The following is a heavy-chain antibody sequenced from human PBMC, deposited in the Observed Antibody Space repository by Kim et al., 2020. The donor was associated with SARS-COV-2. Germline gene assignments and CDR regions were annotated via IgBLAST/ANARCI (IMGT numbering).Heavy chain of an antibody. Sequence: YAQKFQGRVTMTRDTSTSTVYMELSSLRSEDTAVYYCARDDSEMVRGVMVWGQGTLVTVSS. CDR3: ARDDSEMVRGVMV. J-gene: IGHJ4*02. D-gene: IGHD3-10*01. V-gene: IGHV1-46*01.